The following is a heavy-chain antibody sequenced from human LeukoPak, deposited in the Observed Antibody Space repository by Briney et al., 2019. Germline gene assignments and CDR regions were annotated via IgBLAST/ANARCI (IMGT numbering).Heavy chain of an antibody. CDR3: ARRFPTYYYDSSGYYPNDAFDI. Sequence: SETLSLTCTVSGGSISSYYWSWIRQPPGKGLEWIGYIYYSGSTNYNPSLKSRVTISVDTSKNRFSLKLSSVTAADTAVYYCARRFPTYYYDSSGYYPNDAFDIWGQGTMVTVSS. J-gene: IGHJ3*02. CDR1: GGSISSYY. CDR2: IYYSGST. D-gene: IGHD3-22*01. V-gene: IGHV4-59*08.